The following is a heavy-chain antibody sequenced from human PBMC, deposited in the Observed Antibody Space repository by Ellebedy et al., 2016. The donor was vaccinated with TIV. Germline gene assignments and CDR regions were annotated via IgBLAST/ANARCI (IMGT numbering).Heavy chain of an antibody. D-gene: IGHD3-22*01. CDR3: ARPRSYYDSSGYSSYFFDI. V-gene: IGHV5-10-1*01. CDR2: IDPTDSYT. Sequence: GESLKISCQGSGYSFTTYWISWVRQTPGKGLEWMGRIDPTDSYTDYSPSFQGHVTLSVDKSISTASLYWSDLKASDTAMYYCARPRSYYDSSGYSSYFFDIWGQGTMVTVSS. CDR1: GYSFTTYW. J-gene: IGHJ3*02.